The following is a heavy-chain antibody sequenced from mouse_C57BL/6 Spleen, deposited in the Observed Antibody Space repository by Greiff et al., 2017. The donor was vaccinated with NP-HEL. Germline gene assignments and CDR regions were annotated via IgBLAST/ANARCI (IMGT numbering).Heavy chain of an antibody. CDR3: AREDYYGSSYVYFDV. CDR2: INPNNGGT. Sequence: EVQLQQSGPELVKPGASVKIPCKASGYTFTDYNMDWVKQSHGKSLEWIGDINPNNGGTIYNQKFKGKATLTVDKSSSTAYMELRSLTSEDTAVYYCAREDYYGSSYVYFDVWGTGTTVTVSS. CDR1: GYTFTDYN. V-gene: IGHV1-18*01. J-gene: IGHJ1*03. D-gene: IGHD1-1*01.